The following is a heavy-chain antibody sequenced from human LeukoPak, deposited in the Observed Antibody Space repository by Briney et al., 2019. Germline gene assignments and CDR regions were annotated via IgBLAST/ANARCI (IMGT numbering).Heavy chain of an antibody. CDR3: ARGGTTVTPGLLWFDP. CDR2: IYYSGST. J-gene: IGHJ5*02. Sequence: SETLSLTCSVSGGSISSHYWSWIRQPPGKGLEWIGYIYYSGSTKYNPSLKSRVTISVDTSKNQFSLKLSSVTAADTAVYYCARGGTTVTPGLLWFDPWGQGTLATVSS. D-gene: IGHD4-17*01. V-gene: IGHV4-59*11. CDR1: GGSISSHY.